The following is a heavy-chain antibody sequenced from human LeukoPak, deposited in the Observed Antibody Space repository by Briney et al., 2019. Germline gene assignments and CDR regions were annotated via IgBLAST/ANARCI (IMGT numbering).Heavy chain of an antibody. V-gene: IGHV3-74*01. Sequence: PGGSLRLSCAASGFTFSSYWMHWVRQAPGKGLVWVSRINSDGSSTSYADSVKGRFTISRDNAKNTLYLQMNSLRAKDTAVYDCARGIMITFGGSLDYWGQGTLVTVSS. J-gene: IGHJ4*02. CDR1: GFTFSSYW. CDR3: ARGIMITFGGSLDY. CDR2: INSDGSST. D-gene: IGHD3-16*01.